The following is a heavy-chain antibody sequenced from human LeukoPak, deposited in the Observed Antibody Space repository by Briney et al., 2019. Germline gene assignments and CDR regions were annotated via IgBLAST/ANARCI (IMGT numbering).Heavy chain of an antibody. CDR1: GFSLSTSGVG. Sequence: SGPTLVNPTQTLTLTCTFSGFSLSTSGVGVGWIRQPSGTALEWLALIYWDDDKRYSPSLKSRLTITKDTSKNQVVLTMTNMDPVDTATYYCAHRRGVWNYGVPFDYWGQGTLVTVSS. V-gene: IGHV2-5*02. CDR3: AHRRGVWNYGVPFDY. D-gene: IGHD1-7*01. J-gene: IGHJ4*02. CDR2: IYWDDDK.